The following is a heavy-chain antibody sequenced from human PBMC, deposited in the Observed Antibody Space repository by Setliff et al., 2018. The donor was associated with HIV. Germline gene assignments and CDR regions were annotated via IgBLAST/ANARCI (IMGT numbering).Heavy chain of an antibody. D-gene: IGHD2-15*01. CDR1: GYTFTSYG. CDR2: INTYNENT. Sequence: ASVKVSCKASGYTFTSYGISWVRQAPGQGLEWMGWINTYNENTNYAQKFQGRVTITADESTSTVYMELTRLRSEDTAVYYCARTLGYCSGGSCYLDYWGQGTLVTVSS. J-gene: IGHJ4*02. V-gene: IGHV1-18*01. CDR3: ARTLGYCSGGSCYLDY.